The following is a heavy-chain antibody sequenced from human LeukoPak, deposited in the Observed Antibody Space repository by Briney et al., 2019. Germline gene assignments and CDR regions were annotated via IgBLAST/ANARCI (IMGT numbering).Heavy chain of an antibody. CDR3: ARDNYREVTNFDP. D-gene: IGHD3-10*01. V-gene: IGHV4-59*01. CDR2: ISYSGST. Sequence: SETLSLTCAVSGGSIQGYFWSWFRQPPEKGLEWIGYISYSGSTNYNPSLKSRVSISVDTSKSQFSLRLSSVTAADTAVYYCARDNYREVTNFDPWGQGTLVTVSS. CDR1: GGSIQGYF. J-gene: IGHJ5*02.